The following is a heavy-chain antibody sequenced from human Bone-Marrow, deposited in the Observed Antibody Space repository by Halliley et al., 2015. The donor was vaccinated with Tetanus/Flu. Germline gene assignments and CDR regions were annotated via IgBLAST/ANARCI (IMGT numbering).Heavy chain of an antibody. CDR2: IDTSSSYI. J-gene: IGHJ4*02. V-gene: IGHV3-11*05. Sequence: WLSYIDTSSSYITYGASVKGRFTVSRHNARKSLYLQMSSLGADDPAVYYCARVYEGTPPTFDYWGRGTLVTVSS. D-gene: IGHD5-12*01. CDR3: ARVYEGTPPTFDY.